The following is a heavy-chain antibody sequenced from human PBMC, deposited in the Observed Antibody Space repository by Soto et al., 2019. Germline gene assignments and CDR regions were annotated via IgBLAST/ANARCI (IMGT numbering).Heavy chain of an antibody. CDR1: GFTFSSYE. D-gene: IGHD3-3*01. V-gene: IGHV3-48*03. CDR3: ARDLDYDFWSGSGLDYYGMDV. J-gene: IGHJ6*02. CDR2: ISSSGSTI. Sequence: AGGSLRLSCAASGFTFSSYEMNWVRQAPGKGLEWVSYISSSGSTIYYADSVKGRFTISRDNAKNSLYLQMNSLRAEDTAVYYCARDLDYDFWSGSGLDYYGMDVWGQGTTVTVSS.